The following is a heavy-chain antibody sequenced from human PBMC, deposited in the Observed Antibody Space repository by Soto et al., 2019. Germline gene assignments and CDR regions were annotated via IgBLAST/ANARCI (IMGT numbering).Heavy chain of an antibody. V-gene: IGHV3-30*03. CDR2: ISYDGSNK. J-gene: IGHJ4*02. Sequence: PGGSLRLSCAASGFTFSNYGMNWVRQAPGKGLEWVAVISYDGSNKYYADSVKGRFTISRDNSKNTLYLQMNSLRAEDTAVYYCARQVERPLYYFDYWGQGTLVTVSS. CDR3: ARQVERPLYYFDY. CDR1: GFTFSNYG. D-gene: IGHD1-1*01.